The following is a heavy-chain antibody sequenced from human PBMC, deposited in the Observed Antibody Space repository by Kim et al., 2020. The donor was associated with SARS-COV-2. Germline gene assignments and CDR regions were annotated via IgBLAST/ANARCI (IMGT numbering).Heavy chain of an antibody. CDR3: ARMLPNYAFDS. V-gene: IGHV3-7*03. CDR2: IKYDGSEK. CDR1: GFTFSSYW. D-gene: IGHD3-16*01. J-gene: IGHJ4*02. Sequence: GGSLRLSCAASGFTFSSYWMSWVRQAPGKGLEWVANIKYDGSEKYYVDSVKGRFSISSDNAKNSLYLQMNSLRGEETAVYYCARMLPNYAFDSWGQGTLV.